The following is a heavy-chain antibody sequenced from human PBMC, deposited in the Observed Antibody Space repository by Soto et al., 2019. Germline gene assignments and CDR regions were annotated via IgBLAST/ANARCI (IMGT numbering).Heavy chain of an antibody. Sequence: ASVKVSCKASGFTFTNYGISWVREAPGQGLEWMGWISAYKGNTNYAQKFQGRVTMTTDTSTSTAYLELRSLRSDDMAVYFCASRSGQLPYYFDYWGQGTQVTVSS. J-gene: IGHJ4*02. CDR3: ASRSGQLPYYFDY. V-gene: IGHV1-18*03. CDR2: ISAYKGNT. CDR1: GFTFTNYG. D-gene: IGHD6-6*01.